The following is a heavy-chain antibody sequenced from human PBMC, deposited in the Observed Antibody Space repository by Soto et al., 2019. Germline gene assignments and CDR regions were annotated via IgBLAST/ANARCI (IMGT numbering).Heavy chain of an antibody. CDR1: GFTFSSYS. CDR3: AREVTVTTVSAPYYDYYGMDV. V-gene: IGHV3-21*01. CDR2: ISSSSSYL. J-gene: IGHJ6*02. D-gene: IGHD4-17*01. Sequence: EVQLVESGGGMVKHGGSLRLSCAASGFTFSSYSMNWVRQAPGTGLEWVSSISSSSSYLYYADSVKGRFTISRDNAKNSMYLPRNSLRADGTTVYNCAREVTVTTVSAPYYDYYGMDVGGRGTTFIFSS.